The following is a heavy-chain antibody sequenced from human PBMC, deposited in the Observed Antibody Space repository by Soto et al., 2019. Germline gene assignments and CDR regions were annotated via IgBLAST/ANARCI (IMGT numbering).Heavy chain of an antibody. D-gene: IGHD2-2*01. CDR2: IYHSGTF. CDR3: VRSVPAATWQYSGMDV. J-gene: IGHJ6*02. V-gene: IGHV4-4*02. Sequence: QVRLQESGPGLVEPSGTLSLTCAVSGDSVSSRSCWSWVRQAPGKGLEWIGEIYHSGTFNYNPSLASRVSVSVDKSRNPLSLKLKSVTAADTAVYYCVRSVPAATWQYSGMDVWGQGTTVTVSS. CDR1: GDSVSSRSC.